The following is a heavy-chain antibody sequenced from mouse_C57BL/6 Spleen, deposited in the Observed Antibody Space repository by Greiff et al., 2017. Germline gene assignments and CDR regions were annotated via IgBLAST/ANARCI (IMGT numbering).Heavy chain of an antibody. D-gene: IGHD4-1*02. Sequence: EVMLVESGGGLVKPGGSLKLSCAASGFTFSSYTMSWVRQTPEKRLEWVATISGGGGNTYYPDSVKGRFTISRDNAKNTLYLQMSSLRSEDTALYYCARPQLGRGYFDYWGQGTTRTVSS. CDR2: ISGGGGNT. CDR1: GFTFSSYT. V-gene: IGHV5-9*01. J-gene: IGHJ2*01. CDR3: ARPQLGRGYFDY.